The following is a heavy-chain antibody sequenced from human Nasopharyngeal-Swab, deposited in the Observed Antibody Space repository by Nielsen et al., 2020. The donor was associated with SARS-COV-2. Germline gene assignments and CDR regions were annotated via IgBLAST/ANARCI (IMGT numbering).Heavy chain of an antibody. CDR2: INHSGST. Sequence: GSLRLSCAVYGGSFSGYYWSWIRQPPGKGLEWIGEINHSGSTNYNPSLKSRVTISVDTSKNQFSLKLSSVTAADTAVYYCARGRSPAFDYWGQGTLVTVSS. V-gene: IGHV4-34*01. CDR1: GGSFSGYY. CDR3: ARGRSPAFDY. D-gene: IGHD2-2*01. J-gene: IGHJ4*02.